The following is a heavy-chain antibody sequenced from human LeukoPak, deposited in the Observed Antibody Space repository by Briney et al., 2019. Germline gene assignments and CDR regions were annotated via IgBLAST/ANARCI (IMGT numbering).Heavy chain of an antibody. D-gene: IGHD3-22*01. V-gene: IGHV4-4*07. J-gene: IGHJ4*02. Sequence: PSETLSLTCTVSGGSISSHYWSWIRQPAGKGREWIGRISNSGSNNYNSSLKSRVTMSVDTSKNQCSLKLSSVTAADTAVYYCARLYYDRSGHRLDSWGQGTLVTVSS. CDR3: ARLYYDRSGHRLDS. CDR1: GGSISSHY. CDR2: ISNSGSN.